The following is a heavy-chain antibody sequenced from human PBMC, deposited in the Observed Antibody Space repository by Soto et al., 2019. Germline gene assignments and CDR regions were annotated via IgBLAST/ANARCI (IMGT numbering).Heavy chain of an antibody. CDR3: ARTGYGSGRTWFDP. V-gene: IGHV4-39*01. CDR1: GDSISNSNYY. Sequence: AETLSLTCTISGDSISNSNYYWGWIRQPPGKGLEWIGSIYYSGSTYYNPSLKSRVTISVDTSRNQFSLKLRSVTAGDTAVYHCARTGYGSGRTWFDPWGQGTLVTVSS. CDR2: IYYSGST. D-gene: IGHD3-10*01. J-gene: IGHJ5*02.